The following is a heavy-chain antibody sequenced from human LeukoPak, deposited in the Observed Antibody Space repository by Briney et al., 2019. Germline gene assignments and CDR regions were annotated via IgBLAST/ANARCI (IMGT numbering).Heavy chain of an antibody. CDR2: INTDGTVT. CDR3: ATKQWLAPPPDS. J-gene: IGHJ4*02. V-gene: IGHV3-74*01. D-gene: IGHD6-19*01. Sequence: PGGSLRPSCAPPAFTSTKYWMLWVRQAPENGLESVSRINTDGTVTTCADSVKGRFTLSRDNADNTMFLQMNSVRDEDTAVYYCATKQWLAPPPDSWGQGTPVTVSS. CDR1: AFTSTKYW.